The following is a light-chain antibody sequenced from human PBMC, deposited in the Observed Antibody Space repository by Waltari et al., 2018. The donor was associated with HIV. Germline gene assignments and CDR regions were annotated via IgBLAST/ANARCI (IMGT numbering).Light chain of an antibody. V-gene: IGLV2-11*01. J-gene: IGLJ1*01. CDR1: SSDVGGYNY. CDR3: CSYAGTYTFGV. CDR2: DVS. Sequence: QSALTQPRSVSGSPGQSVPIPCTVTSSDVGGYNYVSWYQQHPDKAPKVMIYDVSKRPSGVPDRFSGSKSGNTASLTISGLQAEDESDYYCCSYAGTYTFGVFGTGTKVTVV.